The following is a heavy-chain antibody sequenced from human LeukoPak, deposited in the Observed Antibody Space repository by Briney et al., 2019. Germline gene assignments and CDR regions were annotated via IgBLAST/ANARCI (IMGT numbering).Heavy chain of an antibody. D-gene: IGHD2-2*01. Sequence: SETLSLTCAVYGGSFSGYYWSWIRQPPGKGLEWIGYIYYSGSTNYNPSLKSRVTISVDTSKNQFSLKLSSVTAADTAVYYCARGGKLIRPDIVVVPAAMFAFDYWGQGTLVTVSS. CDR3: ARGGKLIRPDIVVVPAAMFAFDY. V-gene: IGHV4-59*01. CDR2: IYYSGST. CDR1: GGSFSGYY. J-gene: IGHJ4*02.